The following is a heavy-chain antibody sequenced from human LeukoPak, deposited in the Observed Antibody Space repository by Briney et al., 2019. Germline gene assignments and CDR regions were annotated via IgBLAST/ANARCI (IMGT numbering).Heavy chain of an antibody. Sequence: GGSLRLSCAASGFTFSSFWMSWVRQAPGKGLEWVANINHDASEIYYVDSVEGRFTISRDNANDSLYLQMRSLRAEDTAVYYCARFGSGYYRWFDPWGQGTLVTVSS. V-gene: IGHV3-7*01. CDR2: INHDASEI. CDR1: GFTFSSFW. J-gene: IGHJ5*02. CDR3: ARFGSGYYRWFDP. D-gene: IGHD3-3*01.